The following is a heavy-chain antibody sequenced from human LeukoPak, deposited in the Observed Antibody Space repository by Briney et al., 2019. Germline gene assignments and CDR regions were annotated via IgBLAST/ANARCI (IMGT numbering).Heavy chain of an antibody. CDR2: VYYSGAT. Sequence: SETLSLTCTVSGGSVTSYYWSWVRQPPGKGLEWIGYVYYSGATDYNPSLKSRVTMSVDTSKNQFSLKLSSVTAADTAVYYCAGRGSNSGTFDIWGPGTFVTVSS. J-gene: IGHJ3*02. CDR1: GGSVTSYY. V-gene: IGHV4-59*08. D-gene: IGHD4-23*01. CDR3: AGRGSNSGTFDI.